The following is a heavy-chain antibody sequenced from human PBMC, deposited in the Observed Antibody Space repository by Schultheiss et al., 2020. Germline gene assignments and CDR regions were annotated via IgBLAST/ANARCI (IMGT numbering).Heavy chain of an antibody. D-gene: IGHD5-18*01. CDR2: IYSCGST. Sequence: GGSLRLSCAAAGFTFSNYAMHWVRQAPGKGLEWVSVIYSCGSTYYADSVKGRFTISRDNSKNTLYLQMNSLRAEDTAVYFCVKSEAYTAVDYWGQGTLVTGYS. CDR1: GFTFSNYA. J-gene: IGHJ4*02. V-gene: IGHV3-66*02. CDR3: VKSEAYTAVDY.